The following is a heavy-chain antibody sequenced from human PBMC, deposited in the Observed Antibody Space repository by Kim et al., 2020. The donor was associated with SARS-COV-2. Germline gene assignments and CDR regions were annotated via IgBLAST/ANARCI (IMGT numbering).Heavy chain of an antibody. D-gene: IGHD3-9*01. Sequence: GGSLRLSCAASGFTFSNAWMSWVRQAPGKGVEWVGRIKSKTDGGTTDYAAPVKGRFTISRDDSKNTLYLQMNSLKTEDTAVYYCTTEYYDILTGYYPVAFDIWGQGTMVTVSS. CDR3: TTEYYDILTGYYPVAFDI. V-gene: IGHV3-15*01. CDR1: GFTFSNAW. J-gene: IGHJ3*02. CDR2: IKSKTDGGTT.